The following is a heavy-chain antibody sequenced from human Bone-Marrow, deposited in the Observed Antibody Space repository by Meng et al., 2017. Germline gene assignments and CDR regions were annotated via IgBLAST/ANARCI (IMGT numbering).Heavy chain of an antibody. V-gene: IGHV3-33*01. CDR3: ARDMHYDSSGYREVDYYYYYGMDV. D-gene: IGHD3-22*01. CDR2: IWYDGSNK. J-gene: IGHJ6*02. CDR1: GFTFSSYG. Sequence: GESLKISCAASGFTFSSYGMHWVRQAPGKGLEWVAVIWYDGSNKYYADSVKGRFTISRDNSKNTLYLQMNSLRAEDTAVYYRARDMHYDSSGYREVDYYYYYGMDVWGQGTTVTVSS.